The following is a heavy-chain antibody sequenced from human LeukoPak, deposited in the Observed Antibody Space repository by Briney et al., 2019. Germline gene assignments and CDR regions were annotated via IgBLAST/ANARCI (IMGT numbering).Heavy chain of an antibody. CDR3: AADLGGAAAGNLDY. V-gene: IGHV1-58*02. J-gene: IGHJ4*02. CDR2: IVVGNGHT. Sequence: GTSVKVSCKASGVSFLTSTMQWVRQARGQRLEWMGWIVVGNGHTNYAQKFQERVTITRDMSTNTAYMELNNLRSEDTAVYYCAADLGGAAAGNLDYWGQGTLVTVSS. CDR1: GVSFLTST. D-gene: IGHD6-13*01.